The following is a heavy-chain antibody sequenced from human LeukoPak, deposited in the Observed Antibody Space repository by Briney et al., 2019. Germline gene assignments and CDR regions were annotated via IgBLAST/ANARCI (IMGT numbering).Heavy chain of an antibody. Sequence: GGSLRLSCEASGFTFSRYAMSWVRQAPGKGLEWVSAISGSGGSTYCADSVKGRFTISRDNSKNTLYLQMNSLRAEDTAVYYCAKAMYSSGWDTFDYWGQGTLVTVSS. D-gene: IGHD6-19*01. CDR1: GFTFSRYA. V-gene: IGHV3-23*01. CDR3: AKAMYSSGWDTFDY. J-gene: IGHJ4*02. CDR2: ISGSGGST.